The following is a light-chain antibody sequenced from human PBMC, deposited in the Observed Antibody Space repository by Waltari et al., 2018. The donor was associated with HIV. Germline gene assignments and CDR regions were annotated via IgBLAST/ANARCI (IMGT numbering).Light chain of an antibody. Sequence: EIVTKQSHATLSLSPGERVHVSCRASQSVSSNLAWYQQKPGQAPRLLIYGASTRATGIPAMFSGSGSGTEFTLTISSLQSEDFAVYYCQQYNNWPPRTFGQGTKVEIK. V-gene: IGKV3-15*01. J-gene: IGKJ1*01. CDR2: GAS. CDR3: QQYNNWPPRT. CDR1: QSVSSN.